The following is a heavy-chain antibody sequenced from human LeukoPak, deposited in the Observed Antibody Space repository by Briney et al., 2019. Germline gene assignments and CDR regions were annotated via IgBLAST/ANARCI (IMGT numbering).Heavy chain of an antibody. J-gene: IGHJ6*04. Sequence: GGSLRLSCAASGFTVISNYMTWIRQAPGKGLEWVSVVYSGGDTYYADSVKGRFTISRDNSKNTLYLQMNSLRAEDTAVYYCAKEDLYYGMDVWGKGTTVTVSS. CDR3: AKEDLYYGMDV. CDR1: GFTVISNY. CDR2: VYSGGDT. V-gene: IGHV3-53*01.